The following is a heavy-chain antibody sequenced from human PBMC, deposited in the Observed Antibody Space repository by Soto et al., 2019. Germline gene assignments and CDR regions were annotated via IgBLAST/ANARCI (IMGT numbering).Heavy chain of an antibody. CDR1: GFTFNHYY. J-gene: IGHJ5*01. Sequence: GGSLRLSCEASGFTFNHYYMNWIRQAPGKGLEWVSTLSGSGGTTYYADSVKGQFTISRDNSKSTLYLQMNSLRAEDTVVYYCAKDHGTYGPNWIDSRGQGTLVTVSS. CDR2: LSGSGGTT. D-gene: IGHD3-10*01. CDR3: AKDHGTYGPNWIDS. V-gene: IGHV3-23*01.